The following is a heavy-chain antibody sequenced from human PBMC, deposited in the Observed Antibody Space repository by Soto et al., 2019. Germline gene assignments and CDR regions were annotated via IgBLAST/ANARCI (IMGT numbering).Heavy chain of an antibody. J-gene: IGHJ6*02. CDR2: MSYGGNEK. V-gene: IGHV3-30*18. Sequence: QVQLVESGGGVIQPGRYLRLSCAASGFTFRSYAMHWVRQAPGKGLEWVAVMSYGGNEKYYADSVKGRFTISRDNSKNTLYLHMNSLRVEDTGVYYCAKVTSDRGYYYFAMDVWGQGTTVTVSS. D-gene: IGHD3-10*01. CDR1: GFTFRSYA. CDR3: AKVTSDRGYYYFAMDV.